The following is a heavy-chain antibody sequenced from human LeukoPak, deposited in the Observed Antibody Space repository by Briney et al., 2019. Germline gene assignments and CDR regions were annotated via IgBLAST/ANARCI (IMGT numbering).Heavy chain of an antibody. CDR2: ISHSGST. V-gene: IGHV4-34*01. Sequence: SETLSLTCAVYGGSFSDYSWSWFRQPPGKGLEWIGEISHSGSTTYNPSLRSRVTISGDTSKKQFSLKLSSVTAADTAVYYCVTYYYGSSAPKRNYWGQGILVTVSS. D-gene: IGHD3-22*01. J-gene: IGHJ4*02. CDR3: VTYYYGSSAPKRNY. CDR1: GGSFSDYS.